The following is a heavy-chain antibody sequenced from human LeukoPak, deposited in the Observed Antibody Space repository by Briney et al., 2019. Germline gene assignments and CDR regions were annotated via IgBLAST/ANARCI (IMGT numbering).Heavy chain of an antibody. Sequence: QTGGSLRLSCAASGFTFSSYAMHWVRQAPGKGLEWVAVISYDGSNKYYADSVKGRFTISRDNSKNTLYLQMNSLRAEDTAVYYCAGGDNWFDPWGQRTLVTVSS. D-gene: IGHD3-10*01. J-gene: IGHJ5*02. V-gene: IGHV3-30-3*01. CDR1: GFTFSSYA. CDR3: AGGDNWFDP. CDR2: ISYDGSNK.